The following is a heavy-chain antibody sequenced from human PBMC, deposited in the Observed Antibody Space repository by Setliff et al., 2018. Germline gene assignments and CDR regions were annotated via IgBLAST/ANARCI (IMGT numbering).Heavy chain of an antibody. Sequence: PSETLRLSCAAPGFTFDDYGMSWIRQPPGKGLEWIGEINHSGSTNYNPSLKSRVTISVDTSKNQFSLKLSSVTAADTALYYCTVYNTGSSKDHYWGQGTPVTVSS. D-gene: IGHD2-8*02. CDR3: TVYNTGSSKDHY. V-gene: IGHV4-34*08. CDR1: GFTFDDYG. J-gene: IGHJ4*02. CDR2: INHSGST.